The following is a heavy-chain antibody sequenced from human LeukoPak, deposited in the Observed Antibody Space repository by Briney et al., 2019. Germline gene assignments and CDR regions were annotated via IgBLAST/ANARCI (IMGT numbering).Heavy chain of an antibody. CDR1: GGSFSGYY. CDR3: ARGCTIGYCSSTSCYHYYYYYMDV. CDR2: INHSGST. V-gene: IGHV4-34*01. Sequence: SETLSLTCAVYGGSFSGYYWSWIRQPPGKGLEWIGEINHSGSTNYNPSLKSRVTISVDTSKNQFSLKLSSVTAADTAVYYCARGCTIGYCSSTSCYHYYYYYMDVWGKGTTVTVSS. D-gene: IGHD2-2*01. J-gene: IGHJ6*03.